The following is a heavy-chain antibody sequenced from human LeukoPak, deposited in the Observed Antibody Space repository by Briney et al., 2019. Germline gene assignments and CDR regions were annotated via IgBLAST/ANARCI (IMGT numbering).Heavy chain of an antibody. V-gene: IGHV7-4-1*02. CDR2: INTNTGNP. CDR3: ARVSYSSGWYLSYYYYYMDV. D-gene: IGHD6-19*01. Sequence: ASVKVSCKASGYTFTSYGISWVRQAPGQGLEWMGWINTNTGNPTYAQGFTGRFVFSLDTSVSTAYLQISSLKAEDTAVYYCARVSYSSGWYLSYYYYYMDVWGKGTTVTVSS. J-gene: IGHJ6*03. CDR1: GYTFTSYG.